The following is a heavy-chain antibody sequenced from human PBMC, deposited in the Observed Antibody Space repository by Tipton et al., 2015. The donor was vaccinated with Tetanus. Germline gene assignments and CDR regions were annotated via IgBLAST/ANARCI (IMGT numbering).Heavy chain of an antibody. CDR3: ARRDGTGPFAY. CDR2: ILPRDSDA. CDR1: GYTFGSYW. V-gene: IGHV5-51*01. J-gene: IGHJ4*02. Sequence: QLVQSGAEVKKPGESLKISCKASGYTFGSYWIGWVRQLPGKGLEWMGIILPRDSDARYGTSFQGHVPISADTSINPAYLEWRGLKAADTAMYWCARRDGTGPFAYWGQGSLVTVSS. D-gene: IGHD3/OR15-3a*01.